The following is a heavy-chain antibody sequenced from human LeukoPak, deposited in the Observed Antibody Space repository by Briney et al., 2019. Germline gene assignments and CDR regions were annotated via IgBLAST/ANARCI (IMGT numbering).Heavy chain of an antibody. D-gene: IGHD3-3*01. CDR2: IRYDGSRK. J-gene: IGHJ4*02. CDR3: AKDSPYRDDFWTTPLDY. Sequence: PGGSLRLSCAASGFTFNNYGTHWVRQAPGKGLEWVAFIRYDGSRKYSADSVKGRFTISRDNSKNTLYLQMSSLRAEDTAVYYCAKDSPYRDDFWTTPLDYWGQGTLVTVSS. V-gene: IGHV3-30*02. CDR1: GFTFNNYG.